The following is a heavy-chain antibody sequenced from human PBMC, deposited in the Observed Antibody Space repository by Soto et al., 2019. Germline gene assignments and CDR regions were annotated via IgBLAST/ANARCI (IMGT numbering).Heavy chain of an antibody. D-gene: IGHD1-26*01. V-gene: IGHV4-31*03. Sequence: SETLSLTCTVSGGSISSGGYYWSWIRQHPGKGLEWIGYIYYSGSTYYNPSLKSRVTISVDTSKNQFSLKLSSVTAADTDVYYCARGPTTHYYYGMDVWGQGTTVTVSS. CDR3: ARGPTTHYYYGMDV. J-gene: IGHJ6*02. CDR2: IYYSGST. CDR1: GGSISSGGYY.